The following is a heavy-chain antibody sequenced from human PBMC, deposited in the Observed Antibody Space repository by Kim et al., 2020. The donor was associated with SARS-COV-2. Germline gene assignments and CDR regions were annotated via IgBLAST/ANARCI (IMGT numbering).Heavy chain of an antibody. CDR1: GGSISSSSYY. CDR3: ARHFESLWYFQH. CDR2: IYYSGST. Sequence: SETLSLTCTVSGGSISSSSYYWGWIRQPPGKGLEWIGSIYYSGSTYYNPSLKSRVTISVDTSKNQFSLKLSSVTAADTAVYYCARHFESLWYFQHWGQGT. V-gene: IGHV4-39*01. D-gene: IGHD3-9*01. J-gene: IGHJ1*01.